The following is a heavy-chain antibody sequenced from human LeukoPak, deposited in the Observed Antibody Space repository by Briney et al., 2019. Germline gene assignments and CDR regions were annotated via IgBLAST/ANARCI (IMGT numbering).Heavy chain of an antibody. Sequence: PGGSLRLSCTASGSSFSGHWMHWARQLPGKGLVWVSRISPTGSTTSYADSVKGRFTVSRDNAKNTLYLQVNNLRAEDTALYYCAKDIRAGYYDFWSGYYTGGSLDYWGQGTLVTVSS. CDR2: ISPTGSTT. V-gene: IGHV3-74*01. J-gene: IGHJ4*02. CDR3: AKDIRAGYYDFWSGYYTGGSLDY. CDR1: GSSFSGHW. D-gene: IGHD3-3*01.